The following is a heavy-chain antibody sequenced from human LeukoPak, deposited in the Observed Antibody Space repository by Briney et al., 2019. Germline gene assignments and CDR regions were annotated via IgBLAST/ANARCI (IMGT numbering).Heavy chain of an antibody. Sequence: PSGTLSLTCSVSGVSVNSGGYYWNWLRQHPERGLESIGHVYFSGTTYYNPALKSRITILKDATQNQFTLKVDSVTPTDTAVYYCARASKGKDSSWYEVDYWGQGTLVTVSS. J-gene: IGHJ4*02. D-gene: IGHD6-13*01. CDR2: VYFSGTT. CDR3: ARASKGKDSSWYEVDY. V-gene: IGHV4-31*03. CDR1: GVSVNSGGYY.